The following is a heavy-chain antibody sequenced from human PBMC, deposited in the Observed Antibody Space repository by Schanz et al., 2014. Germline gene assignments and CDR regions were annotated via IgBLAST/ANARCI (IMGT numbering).Heavy chain of an antibody. CDR2: ISSGGSDT. J-gene: IGHJ4*02. D-gene: IGHD7-27*01. CDR3: AKDENWALTDY. CDR1: GFTFSDYY. V-gene: IGHV3-11*01. Sequence: QVQLVDSGGDLVKPGGSLRLSCAASGFTFSDYYMSWIRQAPGKGPEWVSYISSGGSDTYYADSVQGRFTISRDNARNSLYLQMYSLRAEDTAVYYCAKDENWALTDYWGQGTLVTVSS.